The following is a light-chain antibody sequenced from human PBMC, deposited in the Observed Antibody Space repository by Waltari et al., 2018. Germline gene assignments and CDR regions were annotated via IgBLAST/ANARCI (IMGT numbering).Light chain of an antibody. V-gene: IGLV3-25*03. CDR2: QDT. CDR3: QSPSSSGSYHWL. J-gene: IGLJ3*02. CDR1: TLSKEY. Sequence: SYELTQPPSVPVSPGQTFRITCSGNTLSKEYSYLYQQKPGQAPILLIYQDTKRPSGIPERFSGSTSGTTVTLTITGVQAEDEAAYYCQSPSSSGSYHWLFGGGTKVTVL.